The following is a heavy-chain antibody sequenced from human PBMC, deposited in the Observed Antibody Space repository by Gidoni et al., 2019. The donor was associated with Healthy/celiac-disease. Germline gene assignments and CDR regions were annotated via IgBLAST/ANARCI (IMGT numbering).Heavy chain of an antibody. J-gene: IGHJ4*02. D-gene: IGHD3-22*01. CDR2: INPNSGST. Sequence: HVQLVQSGAEVKKPGASVKVSCKASGYTFTGYYMHWVRQSPGQGLEWMGWINPNSGSTNYAQKFQGWVTMTRDTSTSTAYMELSRLRPDDTAVYYCARGWDSSGDYYYIHKGYFDYWGQGTLVTVSS. CDR3: ARGWDSSGDYYYIHKGYFDY. CDR1: GYTFTGYY. V-gene: IGHV1-2*04.